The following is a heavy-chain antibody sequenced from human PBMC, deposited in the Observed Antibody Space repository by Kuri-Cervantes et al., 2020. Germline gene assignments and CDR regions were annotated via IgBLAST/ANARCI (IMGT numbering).Heavy chain of an antibody. V-gene: IGHV4-34*01. CDR3: ARAGLLSSSWSKTPTTVWFDP. CDR2: INHSGST. Sequence: SETLSLTCAVYGGSFSGYYWSWIRQPPGKGLEWIGEINHSGSTYYNPSLKSRVTISVDRSKNQFSLKLSSVTAADTAVYYCARAGLLSSSWSKTPTTVWFDPWGQGTLVTVSS. D-gene: IGHD6-13*01. CDR1: GGSFSGYY. J-gene: IGHJ5*02.